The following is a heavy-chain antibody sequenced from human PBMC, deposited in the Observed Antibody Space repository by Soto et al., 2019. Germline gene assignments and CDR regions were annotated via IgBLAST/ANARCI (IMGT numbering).Heavy chain of an antibody. V-gene: IGHV4-30-4*01. CDR2: IYYSGST. J-gene: IGHJ4*02. Sequence: PSETLSLTCTVSGGSISSGDYYWSWIRQPPGKGLEWIGYIYYSGSTYYNPSLKSRGTISVDTSKNQFSLKLSSVTAADTAVYYCARVDYDILTGYSPFDYWGQGTLVTVSS. CDR1: GGSISSGDYY. CDR3: ARVDYDILTGYSPFDY. D-gene: IGHD3-9*01.